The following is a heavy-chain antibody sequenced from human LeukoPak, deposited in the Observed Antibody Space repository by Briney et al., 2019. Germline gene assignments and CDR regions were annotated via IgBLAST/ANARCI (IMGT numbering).Heavy chain of an antibody. D-gene: IGHD3-10*01. Sequence: SETLSLTCTVSGGSINSYYWSWIRQPPGKGLECIGYIRYTGSTNYNPSLKSRVTISVDTSKSQFSLKLSSVTAADTATYYCARGGYYGSGNDFRFDPWGQGTLVTVSS. CDR3: ARGGYYGSGNDFRFDP. CDR2: IRYTGST. J-gene: IGHJ5*02. CDR1: GGSINSYY. V-gene: IGHV4-59*01.